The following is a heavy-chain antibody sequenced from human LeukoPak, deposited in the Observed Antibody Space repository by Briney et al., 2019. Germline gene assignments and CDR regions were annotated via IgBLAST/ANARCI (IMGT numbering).Heavy chain of an antibody. D-gene: IGHD3-10*01. V-gene: IGHV1-2*02. Sequence: ASVKVSCKASGYTFSGYYIHWVRQAPGQGLEWMGWINPDSGGTRYAQKFQGRVTMTRGTSISTAYMELSRLRSDDTAVYYCARRDPAGLRDFDYWGQGTLVTVSS. J-gene: IGHJ4*02. CDR2: INPDSGGT. CDR1: GYTFSGYY. CDR3: ARRDPAGLRDFDY.